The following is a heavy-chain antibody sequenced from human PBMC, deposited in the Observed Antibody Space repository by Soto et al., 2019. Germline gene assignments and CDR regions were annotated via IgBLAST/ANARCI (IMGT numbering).Heavy chain of an antibody. CDR2: IYHAGSP. V-gene: IGHV4-4*02. Sequence: HLQESGPGLVKPSGTLSLTCDVSGGSISSSSWWTWDRQSPGKGLAWIGEIYHAGSPNYNPSFQSRVTIFEDKSKNHFSLRLTSVTAADSAIYYCARGLSFRGDFDVWGQGATGTVSS. CDR1: GGSISSSSW. J-gene: IGHJ3*01. CDR3: ARGLSFRGDFDV. D-gene: IGHD2-21*02.